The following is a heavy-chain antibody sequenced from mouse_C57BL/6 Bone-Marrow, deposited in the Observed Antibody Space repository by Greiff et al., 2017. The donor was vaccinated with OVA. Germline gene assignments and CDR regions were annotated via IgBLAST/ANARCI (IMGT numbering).Heavy chain of an antibody. CDR3: ARGEDGSSPGYLDV. J-gene: IGHJ1*03. CDR1: GYTFTSYW. CDR2: IDPSDSST. V-gene: IGHV1-50*01. Sequence: VQLVESGAELVKPGASVKLSCKASGYTFTSYWMQWVKQRPGQGLEWIGEIDPSDSSTNSNQKFKGTATLTVDTSSSTAYKQLSSLTSEDAAVDYGARGEDGSSPGYLDVWGTGTTVTVSS. D-gene: IGHD1-1*01.